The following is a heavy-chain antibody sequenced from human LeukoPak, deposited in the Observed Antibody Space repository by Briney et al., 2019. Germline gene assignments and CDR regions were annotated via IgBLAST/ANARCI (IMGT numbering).Heavy chain of an antibody. V-gene: IGHV3-21*01. J-gene: IGHJ4*02. Sequence: GGSLRLSCAASGFTFRDYWMSWVRQAPGKGLEWVSSISSSSSYIYYADSVKGRFTISRDNAKNSLYLQMNSLRAEDTAVYYCASVPPYDYWGQGTLVTVSS. CDR2: ISSSSSYI. D-gene: IGHD2-2*01. CDR1: GFTFRDYW. CDR3: ASVPPYDY.